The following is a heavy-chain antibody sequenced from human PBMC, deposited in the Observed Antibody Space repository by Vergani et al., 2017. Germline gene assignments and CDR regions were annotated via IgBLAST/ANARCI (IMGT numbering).Heavy chain of an antibody. Sequence: EVQLVESGGGLVKPGGSLRLSCAASGFTFSSYSMNWVRQAPGKGLEWVSSISSSSSYIYYADSVKGRFTISRDNAKNSLYLHMNSLRAEDTAVYYCAREPEQWLVKYYYGMDVWGQGTTVTVSS. D-gene: IGHD6-19*01. CDR2: ISSSSSYI. CDR1: GFTFSSYS. J-gene: IGHJ6*02. CDR3: AREPEQWLVKYYYGMDV. V-gene: IGHV3-21*01.